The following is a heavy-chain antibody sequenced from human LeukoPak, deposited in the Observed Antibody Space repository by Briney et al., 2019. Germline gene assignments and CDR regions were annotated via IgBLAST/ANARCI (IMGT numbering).Heavy chain of an antibody. CDR1: GYTLTELS. D-gene: IGHD2-8*01. CDR2: FDPEDGET. CDR3: ATDSTSVDAFDI. V-gene: IGHV1-24*01. Sequence: ASVKVSCKVSGYTLTELSMHWVRQAPGKGLEWMGGFDPEDGETIYAQKFQGRATMTEDTSTDTAYMELSSLRSEDTAVYYCATDSTSVDAFDIWGQGTMVTVSS. J-gene: IGHJ3*02.